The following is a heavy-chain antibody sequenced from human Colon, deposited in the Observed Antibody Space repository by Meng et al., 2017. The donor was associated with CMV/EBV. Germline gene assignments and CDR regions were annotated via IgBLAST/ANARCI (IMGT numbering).Heavy chain of an antibody. J-gene: IGHJ4*02. CDR2: ISGSTGYT. CDR1: GYTFTSYG. V-gene: IGHV1-18*01. CDR3: ARGRPNWSGVLDY. D-gene: IGHD1-1*01. Sequence: QVQLVQSGAELKGPGASVLVSCRSSGYTFTSYGINWVRQAPGQGLEWMGWISGSTGYTNRAQKFQGRVTMTTDTSTSTAYLALTSLTSNDTAVYYCARGRPNWSGVLDYWGQGTLVTVSS.